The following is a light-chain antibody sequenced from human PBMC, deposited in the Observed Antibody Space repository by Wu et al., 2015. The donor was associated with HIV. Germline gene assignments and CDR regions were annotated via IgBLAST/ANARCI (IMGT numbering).Light chain of an antibody. Sequence: SLSASVGDTVTIVLXGQVRPFSSFLNWYQQKPGKAPKLLIYGASDLHTGVPSRFSGRGSGTDFSLTISGLQPDDFATYYCQQSFSNLWTFGPGTKVEV. CDR2: GAS. V-gene: IGKV1-39*01. CDR3: QQSFSNLWT. CDR1: RPFSSF. J-gene: IGKJ1*01.